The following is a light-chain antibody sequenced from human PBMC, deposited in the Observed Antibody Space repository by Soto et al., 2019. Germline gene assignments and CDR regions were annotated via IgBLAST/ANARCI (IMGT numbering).Light chain of an antibody. CDR2: CAS. J-gene: IGKJ4*01. Sequence: EIVMTRSPATLSVSPGERSTLSWMASQSVSSNLAWYQHKPCQSPSLLIYCASNRATGAPARFSGSGSGTDFPPTISSLEPEDFAVYYCPQRTNWLTVGGGTKVEIK. CDR3: PQRTNWLT. CDR1: QSVSSN. V-gene: IGKV3-11*01.